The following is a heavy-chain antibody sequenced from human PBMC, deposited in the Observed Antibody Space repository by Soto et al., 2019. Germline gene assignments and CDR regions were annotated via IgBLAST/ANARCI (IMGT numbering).Heavy chain of an antibody. CDR1: GGSISSYY. Sequence: SETLSLTCTVSGGSISSYYWSWIRQPPGKGLEWIGYIYYSGSTNYNPSLKSRVTISVDTSKNQFSLKLSSVTAADTALYYCARQLIAAAGTSPFDYWGQGTLVTVSS. J-gene: IGHJ4*02. CDR3: ARQLIAAAGTSPFDY. V-gene: IGHV4-59*08. CDR2: IYYSGST. D-gene: IGHD6-13*01.